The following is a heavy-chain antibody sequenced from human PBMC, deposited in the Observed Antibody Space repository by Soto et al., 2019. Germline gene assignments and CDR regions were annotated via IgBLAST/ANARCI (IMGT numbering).Heavy chain of an antibody. CDR1: GYIFTAYW. D-gene: IGHD3-3*01. V-gene: IGHV5-51*01. Sequence: GESLKISCKGSGYIFTAYWIGWVRQMPGKGLEVMGMIYPGDSDARYSPSLQGQVTISADKSTSTVYLQGSSLKASDTAIYYCARRGVHYDTFRKGGMDVWGQGTTVTVSS. CDR3: ARRGVHYDTFRKGGMDV. CDR2: IYPGDSDA. J-gene: IGHJ6*02.